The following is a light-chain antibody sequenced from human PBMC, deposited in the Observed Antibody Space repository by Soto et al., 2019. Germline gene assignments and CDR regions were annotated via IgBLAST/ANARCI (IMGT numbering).Light chain of an antibody. CDR1: QSVSSSY. CDR3: QEYGSSSWT. Sequence: EIALTQSPGTPSLSPGERATLSCRASQSVSSSYLAWYPQKPGQAPRLLIYGASSRATGIPDRLSGSGAGTDFTLTSSRLEPEDFAVYYCQEYGSSSWTFGQGTKVEIK. J-gene: IGKJ1*01. V-gene: IGKV3-20*01. CDR2: GAS.